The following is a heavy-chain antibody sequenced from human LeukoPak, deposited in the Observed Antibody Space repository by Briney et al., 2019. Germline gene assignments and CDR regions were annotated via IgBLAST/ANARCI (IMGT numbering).Heavy chain of an antibody. J-gene: IGHJ4*02. CDR3: ARDLESSAFDY. CDR1: GYTFTSYG. CDR2: IIPIFGTA. Sequence: SVKVSCKASGYTFTSYGISWVRQAPGQGLEWMGGIIPIFGTANYAQKFQGRVTITADKSTSTAYMELSSLRSEDTAVYYCARDLESSAFDYWGQGTLVTVSS. V-gene: IGHV1-69*06. D-gene: IGHD3-22*01.